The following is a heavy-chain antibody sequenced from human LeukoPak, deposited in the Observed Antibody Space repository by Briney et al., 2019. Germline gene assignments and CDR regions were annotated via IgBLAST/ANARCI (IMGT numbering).Heavy chain of an antibody. D-gene: IGHD3-9*01. V-gene: IGHV3-11*05. CDR2: ISSSSSYT. J-gene: IGHJ4*02. CDR3: ARAVTNYDILTGYYMDYFDY. Sequence: PGGSLRLSCAASGFTFSDYYISWIRQAPGKGLEWVSYISSSSSYTNYADSVKGRFTISRDNAKNSLYLQMNSLRAEDTAAYYCARAVTNYDILTGYYMDYFDYWGQGTLVTVSS. CDR1: GFTFSDYY.